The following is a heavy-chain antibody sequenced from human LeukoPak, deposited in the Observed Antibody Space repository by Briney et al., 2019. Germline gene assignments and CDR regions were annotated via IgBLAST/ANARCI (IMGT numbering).Heavy chain of an antibody. D-gene: IGHD3-9*01. J-gene: IGHJ4*02. CDR3: ARDRAYYDILTGYSFDY. CDR1: GFTFSSYS. CDR2: ISSSSSTI. V-gene: IGHV3-48*04. Sequence: GGSLRLSCAASGFTFSSYSMNWFRQAPGKGLEWVSYISSSSSTIYYADSVKGRFTISRDNAKNSLYLQMNSLRAEDTAVYYCARDRAYYDILTGYSFDYWGQGTLVTVSS.